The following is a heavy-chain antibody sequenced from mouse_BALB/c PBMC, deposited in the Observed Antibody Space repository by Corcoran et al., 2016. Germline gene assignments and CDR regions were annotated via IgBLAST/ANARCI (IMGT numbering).Heavy chain of an antibody. CDR2: INPNNGGT. CDR1: GYTFTEYT. V-gene: IGHV1-18*01. CDR3: ARWPITTVVATRDYYAMDY. J-gene: IGHJ4*01. Sequence: EVQLQQSGPELVKPGASVKISCKTSGYTFTEYTMHWVKQSHGKSLEWIGGINPNNGGTSYNQRFKGKATLTVDKSSGTAYMELRSLTSEDSAVYYCARWPITTVVATRDYYAMDYWGQGTSVTVSS. D-gene: IGHD1-1*01.